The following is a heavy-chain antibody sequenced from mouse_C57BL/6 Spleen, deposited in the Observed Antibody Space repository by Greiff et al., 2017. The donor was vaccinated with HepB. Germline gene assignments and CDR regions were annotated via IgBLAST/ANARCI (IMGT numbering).Heavy chain of an antibody. Sequence: EVQVVESGGGLVQPKGSLKLSCAASGFSFNTYAMYWVRQAPGKGLEWVARIRSKSNNYATYYADSVKDRFTISRDDSESMLYLQMNNLKTEDTAMYYCVRRDGDYWGQGTSVTVSS. V-gene: IGHV10-1*01. J-gene: IGHJ4*01. CDR3: VRRDGDY. CDR2: IRSKSNNYAT. D-gene: IGHD2-3*01. CDR1: GFSFNTYA.